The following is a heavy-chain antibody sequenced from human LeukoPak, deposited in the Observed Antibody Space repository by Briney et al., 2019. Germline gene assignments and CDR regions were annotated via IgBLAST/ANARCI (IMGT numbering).Heavy chain of an antibody. CDR2: MNPNSGNT. Sequence: ASVKVSCKASGYTFTSYDINWVRQATGQGLEWMGWMNPNSGNTNYAQKLQGRVTMTTDTSTSTAYMELRSLRSDDTAVYYCAREIGGAPDYWGQGTLVTVSS. V-gene: IGHV1-18*01. CDR1: GYTFTSYD. CDR3: AREIGGAPDY. D-gene: IGHD3-16*01. J-gene: IGHJ4*02.